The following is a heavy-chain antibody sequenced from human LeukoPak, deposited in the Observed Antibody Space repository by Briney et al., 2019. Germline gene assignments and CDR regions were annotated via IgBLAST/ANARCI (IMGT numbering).Heavy chain of an antibody. D-gene: IGHD5-12*01. CDR1: GFIVSHNT. Sequence: GGSLRLSCAASGFIVSHNTMAWVRQAPGEGLEWVSLVYSAGTTYYADSVKGRFTISRDNSRNSLLLQMNNLRAEDTAVYYCAETRGYSGYDHIASWGQGTLVTVSS. CDR3: AETRGYSGYDHIAS. J-gene: IGHJ4*02. CDR2: VYSAGTT. V-gene: IGHV3-66*01.